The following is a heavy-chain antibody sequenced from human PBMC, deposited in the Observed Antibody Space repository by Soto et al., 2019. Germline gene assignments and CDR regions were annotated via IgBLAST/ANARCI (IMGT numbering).Heavy chain of an antibody. Sequence: GGSLRLSCAASGFSFSTYDMNWVRQAPGKGLEWVSYISSSSSTIYYADSVKGRFTISRDNAKNSLYLQMNSLRDEDTAVYYCARDPRRYYDSSGYLGYWGQGTLVTVSS. CDR1: GFSFSTYD. V-gene: IGHV3-48*02. D-gene: IGHD3-22*01. CDR3: ARDPRRYYDSSGYLGY. J-gene: IGHJ4*02. CDR2: ISSSSSTI.